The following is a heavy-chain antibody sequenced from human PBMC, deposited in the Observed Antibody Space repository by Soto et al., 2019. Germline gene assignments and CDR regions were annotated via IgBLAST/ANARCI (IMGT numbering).Heavy chain of an antibody. CDR1: GGSISSGDYY. CDR2: IYYSGST. D-gene: IGHD6-19*01. J-gene: IGHJ4*02. V-gene: IGHV4-30-4*01. CDR3: AREISGWYFDY. Sequence: SETLSLTCTVSGGSISSGDYYWSWIRQPPGKGLEWIGYIYYSGSTYYNPSLKSRVTISVDTSKNQFSLKLSSVTAADTAVYYCAREISGWYFDYWGQGTLVTVSS.